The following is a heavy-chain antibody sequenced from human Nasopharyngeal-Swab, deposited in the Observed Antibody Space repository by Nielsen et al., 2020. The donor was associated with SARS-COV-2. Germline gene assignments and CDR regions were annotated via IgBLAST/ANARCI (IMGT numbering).Heavy chain of an antibody. J-gene: IGHJ4*02. CDR2: INHSGST. CDR3: ARGGWGYCSSTSCYTFDY. V-gene: IGHV4-34*01. Sequence: WIRQPPGKGLEWIEEINHSGSTNYNPSLKSRVTISVDTSKNQFSLKLSSVTAADTAVYYCARGGWGYCSSTSCYTFDYWGQGTLVTVSS. D-gene: IGHD2-2*01.